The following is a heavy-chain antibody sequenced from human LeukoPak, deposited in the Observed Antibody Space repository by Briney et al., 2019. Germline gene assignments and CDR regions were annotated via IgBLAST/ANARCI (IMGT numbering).Heavy chain of an antibody. CDR3: ARLLYDATQNNWFDP. Sequence: PSETLSLTCTVSGYSISSGYYWGWIRQPPGKGLEWIGSIYHSGSTYYNPSLKSRVTISVDTSKNQFSLKLSSVTAADTAVYYCARLLYDATQNNWFDPWGQGTLVTVSS. CDR2: IYHSGST. D-gene: IGHD1-26*01. J-gene: IGHJ5*02. V-gene: IGHV4-38-2*02. CDR1: GYSISSGYY.